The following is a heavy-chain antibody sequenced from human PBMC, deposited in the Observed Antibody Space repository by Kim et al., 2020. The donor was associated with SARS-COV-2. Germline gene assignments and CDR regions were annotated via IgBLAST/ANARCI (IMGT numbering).Heavy chain of an antibody. V-gene: IGHV2-5*02. D-gene: IGHD1-26*01. CDR1: GFSLSTYGVS. CDR3: AHSPYYNWLDA. Sequence: SGPTLVNPTQTLTLTCTFSGFSLSTYGVSVGWIRRAPGKALEWLAVIYWDNDNRPSPFLETRLTITKDTSKNQLVLTMTNMDVADTATYFCAHSPYYNWLDAWGQGTLVTVSS. CDR2: IYWDNDN. J-gene: IGHJ5*02.